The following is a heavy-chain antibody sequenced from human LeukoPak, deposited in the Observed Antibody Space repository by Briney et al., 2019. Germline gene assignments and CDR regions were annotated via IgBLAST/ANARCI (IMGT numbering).Heavy chain of an antibody. CDR2: ISGSGGGT. Sequence: GGSLRLSCVPSGFTFTSYAMNWVRQAPGKGLEWVSVISGSGGGTYYTDSVKGRFTISRDNSKNMLYLPMNSLRAEDTAVYYCAKGIGATGIGDAFDIWGQGTMVTVSS. J-gene: IGHJ3*02. D-gene: IGHD1-1*01. V-gene: IGHV3-23*01. CDR1: GFTFTSYA. CDR3: AKGIGATGIGDAFDI.